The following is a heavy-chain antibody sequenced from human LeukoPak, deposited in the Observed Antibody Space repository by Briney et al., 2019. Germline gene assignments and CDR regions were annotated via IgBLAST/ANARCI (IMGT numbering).Heavy chain of an antibody. V-gene: IGHV1-2*02. Sequence: GASVKVSCKASGYTFTGYYMHWVRQAPGQGLEWMGWINPNSGGTNYAQKFQGRVTMTRDTSISTAYMELSRLRSDDTAVYYCAFQAASSWYDIWFDPWGQGTLVTVSS. CDR2: INPNSGGT. J-gene: IGHJ5*02. D-gene: IGHD6-13*01. CDR1: GYTFTGYY. CDR3: AFQAASSWYDIWFDP.